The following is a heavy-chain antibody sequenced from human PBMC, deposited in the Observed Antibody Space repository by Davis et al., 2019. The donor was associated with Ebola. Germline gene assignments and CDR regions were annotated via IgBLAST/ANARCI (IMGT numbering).Heavy chain of an antibody. V-gene: IGHV4-59*01. Sequence: PSETLSLTCTVSGGSISSYYWSWIRQPPGKGLEWIGYIYYSGSTNYNPSLKSRVTISVDTSKNQFSLKLSSVTAADTAVYYCAAYSYGLKLLGYWGQGTLVTVSS. CDR1: GGSISSYY. CDR3: AAYSYGLKLLGY. CDR2: IYYSGST. J-gene: IGHJ4*02. D-gene: IGHD5-18*01.